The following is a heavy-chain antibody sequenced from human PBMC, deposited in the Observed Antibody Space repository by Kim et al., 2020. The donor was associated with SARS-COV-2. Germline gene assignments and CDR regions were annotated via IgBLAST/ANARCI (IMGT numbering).Heavy chain of an antibody. CDR2: IKPDGSEQ. V-gene: IGHV3-7*03. CDR3: ARLSGWGRFDF. J-gene: IGHJ5*01. D-gene: IGHD2-15*01. CDR1: GFSFRDYW. Sequence: GGSLRLSCATSGFSFRDYWMNWIRQAPGKGLEWVASIKPDGSEQHYGDSVRGRFTISRDQAKYTAYLQMDALRADDTATYYCARLSGWGRFDFWGQGTLVTVSS.